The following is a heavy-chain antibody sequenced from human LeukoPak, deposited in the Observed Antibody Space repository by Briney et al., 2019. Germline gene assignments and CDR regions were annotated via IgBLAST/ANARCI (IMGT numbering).Heavy chain of an antibody. CDR3: ARVGSSSWYLGGYYYYMDV. J-gene: IGHJ6*03. CDR2: ISSSRSTI. Sequence: GGSLKLSCAASGFSFSSYSMNWARQSPGKGLEWDSYISSSRSTISYADSVKGRFTISRDNAKNSLYLQMNSLRAEDTAVYYCARVGSSSWYLGGYYYYMDVWGKGTTVTISS. CDR1: GFSFSSYS. D-gene: IGHD6-13*01. V-gene: IGHV3-48*01.